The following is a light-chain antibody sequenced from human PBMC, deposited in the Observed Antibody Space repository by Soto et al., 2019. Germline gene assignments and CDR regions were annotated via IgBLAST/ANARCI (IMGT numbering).Light chain of an antibody. CDR1: SSDVGSYNL. CDR2: EVV. CDR3: KSYAGSNTYV. V-gene: IGLV2-14*02. J-gene: IGLJ1*01. Sequence: QSAPTQPASVSGSPGQSITISCTGTSSDVGSYNLVSWYQHHPGKAPRLIIYEVVQRPSGVPDRFSGSKSGNTASLTVSGLQAADEADYFCKSYAGSNTYVFGSGTKVTVL.